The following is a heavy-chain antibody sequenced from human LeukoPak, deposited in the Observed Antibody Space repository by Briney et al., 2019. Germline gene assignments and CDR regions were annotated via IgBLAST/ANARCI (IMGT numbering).Heavy chain of an antibody. CDR3: ARAIVGDTLSPDAFDV. CDR2: ISSGGST. V-gene: IGHV3-53*04. D-gene: IGHD1-26*01. Sequence: GGSLRLFCAASGFTVSSNYMSWVRQAPGKGLEWVSLISSGGSTYYADSVKGRFTLSRHNSKNTLYFQMNSLRTEDTAVYYCARAIVGDTLSPDAFDVWGQGTMVTVSS. CDR1: GFTVSSNY. J-gene: IGHJ3*01.